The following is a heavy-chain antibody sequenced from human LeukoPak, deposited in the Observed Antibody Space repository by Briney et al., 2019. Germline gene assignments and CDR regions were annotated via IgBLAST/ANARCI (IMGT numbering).Heavy chain of an antibody. J-gene: IGHJ4*02. Sequence: SETLSLTCTVSGGSITSGTFYWGWTRQPPGKGLEWIGTIHHSGSTSYNPSLQSRATISVDTSNNQFSLKLSSVTAADTAVFYCARENSGSYREFDYWGQGTLVTVSS. D-gene: IGHD1-26*01. CDR2: IHHSGST. CDR1: GGSITSGTFY. V-gene: IGHV4-39*07. CDR3: ARENSGSYREFDY.